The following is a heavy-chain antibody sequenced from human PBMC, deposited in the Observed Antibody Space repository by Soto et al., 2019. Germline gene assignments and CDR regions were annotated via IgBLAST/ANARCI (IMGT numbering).Heavy chain of an antibody. Sequence: SETLSLTCTVSGGSISSGGYYWSWIRQHPGKGLEWIGYIYYSGSTYYNPSLKSRVTISVDTSKNQFSLKLSSVTAADTAVYYRARAGGITGTTFDYWGQGTLVTVSS. CDR3: ARAGGITGTTFDY. V-gene: IGHV4-31*03. CDR2: IYYSGST. CDR1: GGSISSGGYY. J-gene: IGHJ4*02. D-gene: IGHD1-7*01.